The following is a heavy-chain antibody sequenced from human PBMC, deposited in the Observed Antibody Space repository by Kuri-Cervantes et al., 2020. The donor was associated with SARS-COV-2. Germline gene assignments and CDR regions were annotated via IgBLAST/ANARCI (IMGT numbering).Heavy chain of an antibody. J-gene: IGHJ4*02. Sequence: ASVKISCNAAGDSFTASYMYWVRQAPGQGLEWMGWMNPNSGNTGYAQKFQGRVTITRNTSISTAYMELSSLRSEDTAVYYCATDLAVFGSGGSCCLHWGQGTLVTVSS. CDR2: MNPNSGNT. CDR1: GDSFTASY. CDR3: ATDLAVFGSGGSCCLH. V-gene: IGHV1-8*03. D-gene: IGHD2-15*01.